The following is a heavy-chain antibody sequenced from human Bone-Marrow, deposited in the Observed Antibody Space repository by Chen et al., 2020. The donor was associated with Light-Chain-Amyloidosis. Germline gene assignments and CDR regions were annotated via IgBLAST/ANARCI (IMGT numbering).Heavy chain of an antibody. D-gene: IGHD5-12*01. CDR3: ARRRDGYNFDY. Sequence: EVQLEQSGPEVKKPGESLKISCKGSGYTFPNYWIGWVRQMPGKGLEWMGVIYPDDPDASYSPSFEGQVTLSADKSITPASLQWRSLKASDTAMYYCARRRDGYNFDYWGQGTLVTVSS. V-gene: IGHV5-51*01. J-gene: IGHJ4*02. CDR2: IYPDDPDA. CDR1: GYTFPNYW.